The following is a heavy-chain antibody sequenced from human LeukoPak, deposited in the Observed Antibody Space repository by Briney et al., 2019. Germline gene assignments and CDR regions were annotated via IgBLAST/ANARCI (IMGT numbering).Heavy chain of an antibody. CDR1: GGSISSYY. CDR3: VGTTVTTEVAFDI. Sequence: SETLSLTCTVSGGSISSYYWSWIRQPPGKGLEWIGYIYYSGSTNYNPSLKSRVTISVDTSKNQFSLKLSSVTAADTAVYYCVGTTVTTEVAFDIWGQGTMVTVSS. D-gene: IGHD4-17*01. V-gene: IGHV4-59*08. CDR2: IYYSGST. J-gene: IGHJ3*02.